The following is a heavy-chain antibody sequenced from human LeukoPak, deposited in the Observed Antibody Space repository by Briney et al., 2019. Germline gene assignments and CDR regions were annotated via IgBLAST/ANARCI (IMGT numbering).Heavy chain of an antibody. V-gene: IGHV3-7*05. D-gene: IGHD6-13*01. CDR2: IKHDGSVK. CDR1: GFTFSNYW. J-gene: IGHJ3*02. Sequence: PGGSLRLSCAASGFTFSNYWMSWVRQPPGKGREWVANIKHDGSVKYYVDSVKGRFSISRDYAKNSVYLQMDSLRAEDTAVYYCARGPGRVAAPATGSFDIWGQGTVATVSS. CDR3: ARGPGRVAAPATGSFDI.